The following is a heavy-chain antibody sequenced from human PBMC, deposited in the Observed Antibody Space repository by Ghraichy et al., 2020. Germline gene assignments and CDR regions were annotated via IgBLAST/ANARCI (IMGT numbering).Heavy chain of an antibody. CDR1: GFTFSSYW. Sequence: GGSLRLSCAASGFTFSSYWMSWVRQAPGKGLEWVANIKQDGSEKYYVDSVKGRFTISRDNAKNSLYLQMNSLRAEDTAVYYCAREYGYGSPYYYYGMDVWGQGTTVTVSS. CDR3: AREYGYGSPYYYYGMDV. D-gene: IGHD6-13*01. J-gene: IGHJ6*02. V-gene: IGHV3-7*01. CDR2: IKQDGSEK.